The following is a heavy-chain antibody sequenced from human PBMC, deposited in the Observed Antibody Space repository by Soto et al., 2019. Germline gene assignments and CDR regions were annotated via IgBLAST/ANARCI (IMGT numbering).Heavy chain of an antibody. D-gene: IGHD5-12*01. CDR2: IVVGSGNT. J-gene: IGHJ4*02. V-gene: IGHV1-58*01. CDR1: GFTFTSSA. Sequence: SVNVSCKASGFTFTSSAVQWVRQARGQRLEWIGWIVVGSGNTNYAQKFQERVTITRDMSTSTAYMELSSLRSEDTAVYYCAADDVVATRSYFDYWGQGTLVTVSS. CDR3: AADDVVATRSYFDY.